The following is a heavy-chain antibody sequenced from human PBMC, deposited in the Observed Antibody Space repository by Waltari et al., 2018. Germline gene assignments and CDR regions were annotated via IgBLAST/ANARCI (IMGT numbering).Heavy chain of an antibody. J-gene: IGHJ4*02. CDR2: IYYSGST. Sequence: QVQLQESGPGLVKPSETLSLTCTVSGGSISSYYWSWIRPPPGKGLEWIGYIYYSGSTNYNPSLKSRVTISVDTSKNQFSLKLSSVTAADTAVYYCARENRWFGELLFDYWGQGTLVTVSS. V-gene: IGHV4-59*01. CDR3: ARENRWFGELLFDY. D-gene: IGHD3-10*01. CDR1: GGSISSYY.